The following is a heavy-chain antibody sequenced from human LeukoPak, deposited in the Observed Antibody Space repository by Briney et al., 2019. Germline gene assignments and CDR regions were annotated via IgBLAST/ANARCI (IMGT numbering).Heavy chain of an antibody. CDR3: ARGRPHGNDY. V-gene: IGHV3-23*01. D-gene: IGHD4-23*01. J-gene: IGHJ4*02. Sequence: GGSLRLSCAASGFTFSSSAMSWVRQVPGKGLEWVSGISASGGSTSYADSVKGRFSISRDNAKNTLYLQMNSLRVEDTAVYYRARGRPHGNDYWGQGTLVTVSS. CDR1: GFTFSSSA. CDR2: ISASGGST.